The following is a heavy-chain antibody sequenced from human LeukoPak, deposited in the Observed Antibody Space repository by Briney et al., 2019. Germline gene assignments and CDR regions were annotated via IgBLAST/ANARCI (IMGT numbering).Heavy chain of an antibody. CDR2: IYPGDSDT. CDR3: ARRPCSGGSCRFDY. CDR1: GYSFTSYW. Sequence: AESLQISCKGSGYSFTSYWIGWVRQMPGKGLEWMGIIYPGDSDTRYSPSFQGQVTISADKSISSAYLQWSSLKASDTAMYYCARRPCSGGSCRFDYWGQGTLVTVSS. J-gene: IGHJ4*02. V-gene: IGHV5-51*01. D-gene: IGHD2-15*01.